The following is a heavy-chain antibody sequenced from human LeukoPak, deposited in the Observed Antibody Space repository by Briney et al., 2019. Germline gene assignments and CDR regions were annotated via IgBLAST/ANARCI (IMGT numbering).Heavy chain of an antibody. Sequence: SETLSLTCAVYGGSFSGYYWSWIRQPPGKGLEWIGEINHSGSTNYNPSLKSRVTISVDTSKNQFSLKLSSVTAADTAVYYCARTSYSSSWSGSYFDYWGQGTLVTVSS. J-gene: IGHJ4*02. CDR3: ARTSYSSSWSGSYFDY. V-gene: IGHV4-34*01. D-gene: IGHD6-13*01. CDR2: INHSGST. CDR1: GGSFSGYY.